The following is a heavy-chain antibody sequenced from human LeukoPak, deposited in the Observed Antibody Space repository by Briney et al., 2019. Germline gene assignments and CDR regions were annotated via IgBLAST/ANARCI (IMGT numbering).Heavy chain of an antibody. J-gene: IGHJ4*02. V-gene: IGHV1-18*01. CDR1: GYTFTSYG. D-gene: IGHD5-24*01. Sequence: GASVKVSCKASGYTFTSYGISWVRQAPGQGLEWMGWISAYNGNTNYAQKLQGRVTMTTDTSTSTAYMELRSLRSDDTAVYYCARAVVGRDGYNYLWEFDYWGQGTLVTVSS. CDR2: ISAYNGNT. CDR3: ARAVVGRDGYNYLWEFDY.